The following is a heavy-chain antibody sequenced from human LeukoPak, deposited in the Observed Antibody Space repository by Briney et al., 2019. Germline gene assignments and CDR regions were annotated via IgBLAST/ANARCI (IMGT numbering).Heavy chain of an antibody. V-gene: IGHV3-48*01. CDR3: AREGGGYCTNGVCYTGDYFDY. CDR1: GFTFCDYA. J-gene: IGHJ4*02. Sequence: GGSLRLSCTASGFTFCDYAMSWVGQAPGKGLEWVSYISSSSSTIYYADSVKGRFTISRDNAKNSLYLQMNSLRAEDTAVYYCAREGGGYCTNGVCYTGDYFDYWGQGTLVTVSS. D-gene: IGHD2-8*01. CDR2: ISSSSSTI.